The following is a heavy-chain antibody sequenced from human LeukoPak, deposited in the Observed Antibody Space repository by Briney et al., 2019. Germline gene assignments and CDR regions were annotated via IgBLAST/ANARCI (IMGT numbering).Heavy chain of an antibody. Sequence: ASVKVSCKASGYTFTSYGISWVRQAPGQGLEWMGWISAYNGNTNYAQKLQDRVTMTTDTSTSTAYMELRSLRSDDTAVYYCARGYIPKLDTAMVRGLYYYYGMDVWGQGTTVTVSS. D-gene: IGHD5-18*01. J-gene: IGHJ6*02. CDR1: GYTFTSYG. CDR2: ISAYNGNT. CDR3: ARGYIPKLDTAMVRGLYYYYGMDV. V-gene: IGHV1-18*01.